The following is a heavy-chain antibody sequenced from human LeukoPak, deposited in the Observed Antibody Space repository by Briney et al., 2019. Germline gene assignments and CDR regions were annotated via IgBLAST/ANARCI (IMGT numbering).Heavy chain of an antibody. CDR2: ISGSGGST. CDR3: ARLYYDWAYYYYGMDV. CDR1: GFTFSSYA. Sequence: GGSLRLSCAASGFTFSSYAMSWVRQAPGKGLEWVSAISGSGGSTYYADSVKGRFTISRDNSKNTLYLQMNSLRAEDTAVYYCARLYYDWAYYYYGMDVWGQGTTVTVSS. D-gene: IGHD3-3*01. J-gene: IGHJ6*02. V-gene: IGHV3-23*01.